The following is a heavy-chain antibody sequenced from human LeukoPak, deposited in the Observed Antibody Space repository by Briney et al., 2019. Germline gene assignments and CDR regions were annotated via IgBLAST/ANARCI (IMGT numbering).Heavy chain of an antibody. J-gene: IGHJ5*02. CDR2: IYHSVTT. D-gene: IGHD6-19*01. V-gene: IGHV4-38-2*02. CDR3: ARGQARLSWFDP. Sequence: ASETLSLTCTVSGYSISSGYYWGWIRQPPGKGLEWIGSIYHSVTTYYNPSLKSRVTISVDTSKNQFSLKLRSVTAADTAVYYCARGQARLSWFDPWGQGTLVTVSS. CDR1: GYSISSGYY.